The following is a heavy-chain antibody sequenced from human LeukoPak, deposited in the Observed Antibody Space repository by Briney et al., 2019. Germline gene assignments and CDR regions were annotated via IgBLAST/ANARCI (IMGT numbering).Heavy chain of an antibody. CDR1: GGSISSGGYS. CDR3: ARGRPIYGDSYFDY. CDR2: TYHSGST. V-gene: IGHV4-30-2*01. D-gene: IGHD4-17*01. Sequence: PSETLSLTCAVSGGSISSGGYSWSWIRQPPGKGLEWIGYTYHSGSTYYNPSLKSRVTISVDTSKNQFSLKMSSVTAADTAVYYCARGRPIYGDSYFDYWGQGTLVTVSS. J-gene: IGHJ4*02.